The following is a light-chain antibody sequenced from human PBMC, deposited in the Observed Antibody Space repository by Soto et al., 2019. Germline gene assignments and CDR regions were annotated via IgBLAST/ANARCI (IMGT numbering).Light chain of an antibody. CDR3: QQYGSSPQT. CDR2: GAS. CDR1: QGVSRSD. Sequence: IVLTQSPCTLSLSPGERATISCRASQGVSRSDLAWYQQKPGQAPRLLIYGASSRDTGVPDRFSGSGSGTDFTLTISRLEPEDFAVYYCQQYGSSPQTFGQGTKVDIK. J-gene: IGKJ1*01. V-gene: IGKV3-20*01.